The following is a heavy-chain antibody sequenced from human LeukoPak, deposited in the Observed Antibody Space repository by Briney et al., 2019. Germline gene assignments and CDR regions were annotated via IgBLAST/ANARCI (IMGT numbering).Heavy chain of an antibody. CDR1: GFTFSSYS. J-gene: IGHJ4*02. Sequence: PGGSLRLSCAASGFTFSSYSMNWVRQAPGKGLEWVSSISSSSSFIYYADSVKGRFTISRDNAKNSLYLQMNSLRAEDTAVYYCARVRAAAGTFDYWGQGTLVTVSS. CDR2: ISSSSSFI. D-gene: IGHD6-13*01. CDR3: ARVRAAAGTFDY. V-gene: IGHV3-21*01.